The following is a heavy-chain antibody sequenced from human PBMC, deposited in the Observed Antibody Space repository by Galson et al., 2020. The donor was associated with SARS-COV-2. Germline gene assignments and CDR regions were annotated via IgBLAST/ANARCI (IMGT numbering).Heavy chain of an antibody. D-gene: IGHD6-19*01. CDR3: AVSAWYDPQHFDY. J-gene: IGHJ4*02. CDR1: GDSISSKSYY. CDR2: ISYSEST. V-gene: IGHV4-39*01. Sequence: SETLSLTCAVSGDSISSKSYYWGWIRQPTGKGPEWIGSISYSESTYYNPSLKSRVTMSVDTSENQFSLKLGSLTAADTAVYYCAVSAWYDPQHFDYWGQGTLVTVSS.